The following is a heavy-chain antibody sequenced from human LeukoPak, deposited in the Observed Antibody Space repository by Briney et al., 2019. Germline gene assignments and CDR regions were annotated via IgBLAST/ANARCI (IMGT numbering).Heavy chain of an antibody. Sequence: LPGGSLRLSCAASGFTFSTYWMHWVRQVPGKGLVWVSRLNSDGSSTTYADSVKGRFTISRDNAKNTLYLQMNGLRVEDTAVYFCARGMDYYDNRGYTTDSWGQGTLVTVAS. D-gene: IGHD3-22*01. CDR1: GFTFSTYW. CDR2: LNSDGSST. V-gene: IGHV3-74*01. J-gene: IGHJ4*02. CDR3: ARGMDYYDNRGYTTDS.